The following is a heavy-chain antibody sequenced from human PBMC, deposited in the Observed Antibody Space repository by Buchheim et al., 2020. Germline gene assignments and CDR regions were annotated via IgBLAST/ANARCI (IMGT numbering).Heavy chain of an antibody. V-gene: IGHV3-74*01. CDR2: IISDGSST. CDR3: ATDHYDNSGDSSFDY. D-gene: IGHD3-22*01. J-gene: IGHJ4*02. Sequence: EVQLVQSGGGLVQPGGSLRLSCAASGFTFSNLWMHWVRQVPGKGLVWVSTIISDGSSTNHADSVKGRFTISRDNAKNTLYLQMNSLRAEDTGVYYCATDHYDNSGDSSFDYWGQGTL. CDR1: GFTFSNLW.